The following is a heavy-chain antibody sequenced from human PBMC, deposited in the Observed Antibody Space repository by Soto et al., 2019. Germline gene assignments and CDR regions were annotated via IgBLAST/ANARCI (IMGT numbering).Heavy chain of an antibody. J-gene: IGHJ6*02. V-gene: IGHV3-23*01. CDR1: GFTFSSYA. CDR2: ISGSGGST. CDR3: AKDLGRGYCSGGSCYPNSYYYYGMDV. Sequence: GGSLRLSCAASGFTFSSYAMSWVRQAPGKGLEWVSAISGSGGSTYYADSVKGRFTISRENSKNTLYLQMNSLRAEDTAVYYCAKDLGRGYCSGGSCYPNSYYYYGMDVWGQGTTITVSS. D-gene: IGHD2-15*01.